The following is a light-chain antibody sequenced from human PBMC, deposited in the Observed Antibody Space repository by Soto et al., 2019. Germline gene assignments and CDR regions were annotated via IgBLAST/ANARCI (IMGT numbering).Light chain of an antibody. Sequence: DIQMTQSPSTLSASLGDRVTITFRASQDINSFLGWYQQKPGKVPKLLIYGASTLQSGVPSRFSGSGSGTDFTLTISSLQPEDFATYYCQQVNSYPVTFGQGTRLEI. CDR2: GAS. V-gene: IGKV1-9*01. CDR3: QQVNSYPVT. J-gene: IGKJ5*01. CDR1: QDINSF.